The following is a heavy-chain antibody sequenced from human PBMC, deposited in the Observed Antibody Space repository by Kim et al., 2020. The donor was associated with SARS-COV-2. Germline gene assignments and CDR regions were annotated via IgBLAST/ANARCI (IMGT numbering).Heavy chain of an antibody. CDR2: K. CDR3: AREGNNYYGLDV. Sequence: KYYADSVKGRFTISRDNSKNTLYLQMNRLRAEDTALYYCAREGNNYYGLDVWGQGTTVTVSS. J-gene: IGHJ6*02. D-gene: IGHD6-13*01. V-gene: IGHV3-33*01.